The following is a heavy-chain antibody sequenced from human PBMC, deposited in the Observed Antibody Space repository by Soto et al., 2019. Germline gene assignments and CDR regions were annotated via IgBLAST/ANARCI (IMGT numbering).Heavy chain of an antibody. V-gene: IGHV3-64*01. Sequence: EVQLVESGGGLVQPGGSLRLSCAASGFTFSSYAMHWVRQAPGKGLEYVSAISSNGGSTYYANSVKGRFTISRDNSKKTLYLQMGSLRAEDMAVYYCARGEQLADYWGQGTLVTVSS. J-gene: IGHJ4*02. D-gene: IGHD6-6*01. CDR1: GFTFSSYA. CDR2: ISSNGGST. CDR3: ARGEQLADY.